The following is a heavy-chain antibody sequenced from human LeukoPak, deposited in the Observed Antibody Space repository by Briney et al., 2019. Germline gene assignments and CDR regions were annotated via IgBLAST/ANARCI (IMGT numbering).Heavy chain of an antibody. CDR2: TYYRSKWSN. V-gene: IGHV6-1*01. D-gene: IGHD3-22*01. Sequence: SQTLSLTCAISGDSVSSNSAAWNWIRQSPSRGLEWLGRTYYRSKWSNDYAVSVKSRITINPDTSRNQFSLQLNSVTPEDTAVYYCARYYYDSRGYYYYYFDYWGQGTLVTVSS. CDR3: ARYYYDSRGYYYYYFDY. CDR1: GDSVSSNSAA. J-gene: IGHJ4*02.